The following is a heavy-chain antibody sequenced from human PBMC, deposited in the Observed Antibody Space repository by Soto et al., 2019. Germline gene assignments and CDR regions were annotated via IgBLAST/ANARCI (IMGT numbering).Heavy chain of an antibody. CDR2: ISYDGSNT. J-gene: IGHJ4*02. CDR1: AFTFRTYA. D-gene: IGHD5-18*01. V-gene: IGHV3-30*04. Sequence: ESGGGVVQPGRSLKLSCAASAFTFRTYAMHWVRQAPGKGLEWVAVISYDGSNTYYADSVKGRFTISRDNSKNTLYLQMNSLRTEDSAVYYCARDSETNGYSYDYFDYWGQGTLVTVSS. CDR3: ARDSETNGYSYDYFDY.